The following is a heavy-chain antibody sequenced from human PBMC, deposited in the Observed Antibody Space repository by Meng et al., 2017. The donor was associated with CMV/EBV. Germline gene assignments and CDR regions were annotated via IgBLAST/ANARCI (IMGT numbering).Heavy chain of an antibody. V-gene: IGHV3-11*04. CDR1: GFTFSDYY. J-gene: IGHJ4*02. CDR3: ARDGCGGAFDY. D-gene: IGHD2-21*01. Sequence: GESLKISCAASGFTFSDYYMSWIRQAPGKGLEWVSYISSSGSTIYYADSVKGRFTISRDNAKNSLYLQMKSLRAEDTALYYCARDGCGGAFDYWGQGTLVTVSS. CDR2: ISSSGSTI.